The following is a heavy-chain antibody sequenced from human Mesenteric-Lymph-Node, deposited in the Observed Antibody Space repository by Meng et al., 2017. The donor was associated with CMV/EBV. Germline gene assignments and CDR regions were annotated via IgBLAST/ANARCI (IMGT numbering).Heavy chain of an antibody. J-gene: IGHJ6*02. Sequence: ASVKVSCKASGYTFTSYGISWVRQAPGQGLEWMGWISAYNGNTNYAQKLQGRVTLTTDISTNTAYMDLRSLRSDDTAVYYCARAYCSSPSCYMEAQYFYYYSMDVWGQGTTVTVSS. CDR1: GYTFTSYG. CDR3: ARAYCSSPSCYMEAQYFYYYSMDV. D-gene: IGHD2-2*02. V-gene: IGHV1-18*01. CDR2: ISAYNGNT.